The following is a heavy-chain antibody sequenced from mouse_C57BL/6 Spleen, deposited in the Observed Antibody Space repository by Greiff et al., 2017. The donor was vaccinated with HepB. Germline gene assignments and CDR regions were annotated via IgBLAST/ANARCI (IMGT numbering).Heavy chain of an antibody. CDR2: ISSGSSTI. CDR3: ASSGSYYDYDGFAY. Sequence: EVKLVEPGGGLVKPGGSLKFSCAASGFTFSDYGMHWVRQAPEKGLEWVAYISSGSSTIYYADIVKGRFTISGDNAKNTLFLQMTSLRSEDSAMYYCASSGSYYDYDGFAYWGQGTLVTVS. CDR1: GFTFSDYG. J-gene: IGHJ3*01. D-gene: IGHD2-4*01. V-gene: IGHV5-17*01.